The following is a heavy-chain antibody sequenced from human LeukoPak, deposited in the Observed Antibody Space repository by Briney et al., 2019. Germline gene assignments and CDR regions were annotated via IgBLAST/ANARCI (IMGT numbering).Heavy chain of an antibody. CDR3: ARDIVVVVAVTSFDY. CDR2: ISAYNGNT. CDR1: GYTFTSYG. J-gene: IGHJ4*02. D-gene: IGHD2-15*01. V-gene: IGHV1-18*01. Sequence: ASVTVSCKASGYTFTSYGISWVRQAPGQGLEWMGWISAYNGNTNYAQKLQGRVTMTTDTSTSTAYMELRSLRSDDTAVYYCARDIVVVVAVTSFDYWGQGTLVTVSS.